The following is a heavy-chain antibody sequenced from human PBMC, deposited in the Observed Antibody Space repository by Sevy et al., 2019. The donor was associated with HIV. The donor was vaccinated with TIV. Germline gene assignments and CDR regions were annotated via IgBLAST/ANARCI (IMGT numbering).Heavy chain of an antibody. CDR1: GFTFNNYG. J-gene: IGHJ4*02. Sequence: GGSLRLSCTVSGFTFNNYGMHWVRQTPGRGLEWVSGLWYDGTNKFYADSVQGRFTISRDNTMNTLYLQMDSLRVDDTAVYYCGGDWGGGATPYFDYWGQGALVTVSS. CDR2: LWYDGTNK. D-gene: IGHD3-16*01. V-gene: IGHV3-33*01. CDR3: GGDWGGGATPYFDY.